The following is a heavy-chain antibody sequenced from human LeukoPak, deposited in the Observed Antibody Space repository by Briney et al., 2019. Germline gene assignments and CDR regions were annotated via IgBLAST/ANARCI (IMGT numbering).Heavy chain of an antibody. CDR1: GGSISSFF. CDR2: IHYSGDT. V-gene: IGHV4-59*01. Sequence: SETLSLTCTGSGGSISSFFWRWIRQPPGKGLEWIGSIHYSGDTKYNPSLKSRVSLSVDKSKQQFSLRLSSVTAADTAVYYCARDLELERNRWNYFESWGQGTLVTVSS. J-gene: IGHJ4*02. CDR3: ARDLELERNRWNYFES. D-gene: IGHD1-1*01.